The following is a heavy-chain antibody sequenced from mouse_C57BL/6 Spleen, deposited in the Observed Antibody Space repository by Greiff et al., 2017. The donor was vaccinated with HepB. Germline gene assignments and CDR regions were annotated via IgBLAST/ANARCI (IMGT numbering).Heavy chain of an antibody. Sequence: VQLQQSGAELVKPGASVKISCKASGYAFSSYWMNWVKQRPGKGLEWIGQIYPGDGDTNYNGKFKGKATLTADKSSSTAYMQLSSLTSEDSAVYFCARWTTTAPYAMDYWGQGTSVTVSS. J-gene: IGHJ4*01. CDR1: GYAFSSYW. CDR3: ARWTTTAPYAMDY. V-gene: IGHV1-80*01. D-gene: IGHD6-1*01. CDR2: IYPGDGDT.